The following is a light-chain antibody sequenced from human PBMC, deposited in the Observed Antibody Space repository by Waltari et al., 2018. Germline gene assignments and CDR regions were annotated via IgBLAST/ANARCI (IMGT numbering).Light chain of an antibody. Sequence: IIMTPSPAAVAVASAGRAATHSRSSRSVLYSSNNKNYLAWYQQKPGQPPKLLIYWASTRESGVPDRFSGSGSGTDFTLTISSLQAEDVAVYYCQQYYSTPLTFGGGTKVEIK. J-gene: IGKJ4*01. CDR3: QQYYSTPLT. CDR2: WAS. CDR1: RSVLYSSNNKNY. V-gene: IGKV4-1*01.